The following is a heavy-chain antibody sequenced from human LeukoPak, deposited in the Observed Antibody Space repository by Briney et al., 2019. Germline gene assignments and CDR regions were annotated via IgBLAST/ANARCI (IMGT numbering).Heavy chain of an antibody. CDR3: AREGCSGGSCYHNWFDP. CDR2: INQDGSEK. CDR1: GFTFSSYW. J-gene: IGHJ5*02. Sequence: GGSLRLSCAASGFTFSSYWMSWVRQAPGKGLEWVANINQDGSEKYYVDSVKGRFTISRDNAKSSLYLQMNSLRAEDTAVYYCAREGCSGGSCYHNWFDPWGQGTLVTVSS. V-gene: IGHV3-7*01. D-gene: IGHD2-15*01.